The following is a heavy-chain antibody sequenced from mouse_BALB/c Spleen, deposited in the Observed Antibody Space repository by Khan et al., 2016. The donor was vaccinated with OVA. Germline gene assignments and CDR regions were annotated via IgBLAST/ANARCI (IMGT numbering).Heavy chain of an antibody. CDR1: GYTFTNYI. Sequence: IQLVQSGPELVKPGASVKMSCKASGYTFTNYIIHWVIQKPGQGLEWIGYINPYNDGTKYNEKFKDKATLTSDKSSSTAYMELSGLTSEDSAVYYGAREYGSSFWFAYWGQGTLVTVSA. J-gene: IGHJ3*01. CDR2: INPYNDGT. D-gene: IGHD1-1*01. CDR3: AREYGSSFWFAY. V-gene: IGHV1S136*01.